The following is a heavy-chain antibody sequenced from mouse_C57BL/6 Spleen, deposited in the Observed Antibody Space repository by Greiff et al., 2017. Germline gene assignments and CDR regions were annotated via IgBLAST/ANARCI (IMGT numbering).Heavy chain of an antibody. CDR1: GYAFSSSW. Sequence: VKLMESGPELVKPGASVKISCKASGYAFSSSWMNWVKQRPGKGLEWIGRIYPGDGDTNYNGKFKGKATLTADKSSSTAYMQLSSLTSEDSAVXFCADSSGFDYWGQGTTLTVSS. CDR3: ADSSGFDY. V-gene: IGHV1-82*01. J-gene: IGHJ2*01. CDR2: IYPGDGDT. D-gene: IGHD3-2*02.